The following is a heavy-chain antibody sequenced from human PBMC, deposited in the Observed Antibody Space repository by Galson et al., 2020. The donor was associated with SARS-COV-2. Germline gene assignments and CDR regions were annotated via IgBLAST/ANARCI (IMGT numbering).Heavy chain of an antibody. J-gene: IGHJ5*02. CDR1: GGSISSYY. CDR3: ARAPLTYYDFWSGYYTGTWFDP. CDR2: IYYSGST. D-gene: IGHD3-3*01. Sequence: SETLSLTCTVSGGSISSYYWSWIRQPPGKGLEWIGYIYYSGSTNYNPSLKSRVTISVDTSKNQFSLKLSSVTAADTAVYYCARAPLTYYDFWSGYYTGTWFDPWGQGTLVTVSS. V-gene: IGHV4-59*01.